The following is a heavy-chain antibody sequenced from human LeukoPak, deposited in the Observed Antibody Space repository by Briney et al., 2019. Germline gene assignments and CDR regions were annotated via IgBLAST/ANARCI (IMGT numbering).Heavy chain of an antibody. CDR1: GFTFSSYS. D-gene: IGHD1-1*01. J-gene: IGHJ4*02. V-gene: IGHV3-21*01. CDR3: ARDIWNGLPDY. CDR2: ISSSSSYI. Sequence: PGGSLRLSCAASGFTFSSYSMTWVRQAPGKGLEWVSSISSSSSYIYYADSVKGRFTISRDNAKNSLYLQMNSLRAEDTAVYYCARDIWNGLPDYWGQGTLVTVSS.